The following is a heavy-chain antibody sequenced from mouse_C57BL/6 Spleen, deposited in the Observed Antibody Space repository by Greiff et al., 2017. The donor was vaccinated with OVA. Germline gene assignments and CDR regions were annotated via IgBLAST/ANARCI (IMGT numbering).Heavy chain of an antibody. V-gene: IGHV5-9-1*02. D-gene: IGHD1-1*01. CDR1: GFTFSSYA. CDR2: ISSGGDYI. Sequence: EVKLVESGEGLVKPGGSLKLSCAASGFTFSSYAMSWVRQTPEKRLEWVAYISSGGDYIYYADTVKGRFTISRDNARNTLYLQMSSLKSEDTAMYYCTRGEYCYGSSYEDAMDYWGQGTSVTVSS. CDR3: TRGEYCYGSSYEDAMDY. J-gene: IGHJ4*01.